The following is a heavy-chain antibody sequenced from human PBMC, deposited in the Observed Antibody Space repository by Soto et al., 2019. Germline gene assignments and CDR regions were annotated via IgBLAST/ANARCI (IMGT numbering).Heavy chain of an antibody. CDR1: GFTFSSYS. J-gene: IGHJ4*02. CDR2: ISSSSSYI. CDR3: AREPPLGDYFDY. D-gene: IGHD4-17*01. V-gene: IGHV3-21*01. Sequence: GGSLRLSCAASGFTFSSYSMNWVRQAPGKGLEWVSSISSSSSYIYYADSVKGRFTISRDNAKNSLYLQTNSLRAEDTAVYYCAREPPLGDYFDYWGQGTLVTVSS.